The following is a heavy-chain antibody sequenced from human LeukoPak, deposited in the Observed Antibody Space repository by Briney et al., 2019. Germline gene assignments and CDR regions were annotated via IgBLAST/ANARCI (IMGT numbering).Heavy chain of an antibody. D-gene: IGHD5-12*01. V-gene: IGHV4-59*11. CDR1: GGSISSHY. CDR3: ARGLVATYDY. CDR2: IYYSGST. J-gene: IGHJ4*02. Sequence: SETLSLTCTVSGGSISSHYWSWIRQPPGKGLEWIGYIYYSGSTNCNPSLKSRVTISVDTSKNQFSLKLSSVTAADTAVYYCARGLVATYDYWGQGTLVTVSS.